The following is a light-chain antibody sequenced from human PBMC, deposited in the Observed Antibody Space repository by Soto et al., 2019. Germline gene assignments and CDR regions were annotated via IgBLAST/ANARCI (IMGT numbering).Light chain of an antibody. J-gene: IGKJ2*01. CDR1: QSVSSN. CDR3: HQYDDGPYT. Sequence: EIVMTQSPATLSVSPGERATLSCRASQSVSSNVAWYQQIPGQTPRLLTYGASTRATGVPVRFSGSASGTEFTLTISGLQSEDFAVYYCHQYDDGPYTFGQGTKVDIK. CDR2: GAS. V-gene: IGKV3-15*01.